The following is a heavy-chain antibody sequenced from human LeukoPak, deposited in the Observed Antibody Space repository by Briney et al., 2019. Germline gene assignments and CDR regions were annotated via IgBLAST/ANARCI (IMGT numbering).Heavy chain of an antibody. CDR1: GDSISSGDYY. CDR2: ISSSGST. D-gene: IGHD2-15*01. V-gene: IGHV4-61*02. J-gene: IGHJ5*02. Sequence: PSETLSLTCTVSGDSISSGDYYWSWIRQPAGKGLEWIGRISSSGSTNYNPSLKSRVTISVDTSKNQFSLKLISVTAADTAVYYCAREAYCSGGSCYPKLFDPWGQGTLVTVSS. CDR3: AREAYCSGGSCYPKLFDP.